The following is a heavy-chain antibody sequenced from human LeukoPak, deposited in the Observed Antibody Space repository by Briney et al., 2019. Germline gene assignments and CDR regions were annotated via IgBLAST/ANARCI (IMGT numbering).Heavy chain of an antibody. CDR2: INPSGGST. CDR1: GYRFTSYD. V-gene: IGHV1-46*01. D-gene: IGHD6-13*01. CDR3: AREMPATGYFDF. J-gene: IGHJ4*02. Sequence: ASVKVSCKASGYRFTSYDMHWVRQAPGQGLEWMGIINPSGGSTSYAQKFQGRVTMTRDTSTSTVYMELSSLRSEDTAVYYCAREMPATGYFDFWGQGTLVTVSS.